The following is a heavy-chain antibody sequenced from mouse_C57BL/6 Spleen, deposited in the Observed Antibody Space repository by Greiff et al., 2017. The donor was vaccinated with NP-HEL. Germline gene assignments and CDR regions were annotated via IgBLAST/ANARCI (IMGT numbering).Heavy chain of an antibody. CDR2: ISSGSSTI. CDR3: ARERAYYAMDY. V-gene: IGHV5-17*01. J-gene: IGHJ4*01. Sequence: EVHLVESGGGLVKPGGSLKLSCAASGFTFSDYGMHWVRQAPEKGLEWVAYISSGSSTIYYADTVKGRFTISRDNAKNTLFLQMTSLRSEDTAMYYCARERAYYAMDYWGQGTSVTVSS. D-gene: IGHD3-3*01. CDR1: GFTFSDYG.